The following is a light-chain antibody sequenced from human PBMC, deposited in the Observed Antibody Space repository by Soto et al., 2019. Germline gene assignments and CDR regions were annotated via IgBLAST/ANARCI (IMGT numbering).Light chain of an antibody. J-gene: IGKJ1*01. CDR1: QSVSSSY. CDR3: QQYGSSSWT. V-gene: IGKV3-20*01. Sequence: EIVXTXSPGTLSXXXGXXXXXXXXASQSVSSSYLAWYQQKPGQAPRLLIYGTSSRATAIPDRFSGSGSGTDFTLTISRLEPEDFAVYYCQQYGSSSWTFGQGTKVEIK. CDR2: GTS.